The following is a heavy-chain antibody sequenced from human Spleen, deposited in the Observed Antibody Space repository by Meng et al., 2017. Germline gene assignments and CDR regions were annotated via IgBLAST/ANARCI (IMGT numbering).Heavy chain of an antibody. J-gene: IGHJ4*02. V-gene: IGHV3-48*04. CDR1: GFTFSSYW. Sequence: GESLKISCAASGFTFSSYWMSWVRQAPGKGLEWVSYISSSGSTIYYADSVKGRFTISRDNAKNSLYLQMNSLRAEDTAVYYCARVRKSGYSYDPDYWGQGTLVTVSS. CDR3: ARVRKSGYSYDPDY. D-gene: IGHD5-18*01. CDR2: ISSSGSTI.